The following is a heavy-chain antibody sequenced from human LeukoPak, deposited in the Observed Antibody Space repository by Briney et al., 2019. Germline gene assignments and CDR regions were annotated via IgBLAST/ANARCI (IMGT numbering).Heavy chain of an antibody. V-gene: IGHV1-24*01. CDR3: ATGGSIAAAGTVFDY. CDR2: FDPEDGET. Sequence: ASVKVSCKVSGYTLTELSMHWVRQAPGKGLEWMGGFDPEDGETIYAQKFQGRVTMTEDTSTDTAYMELSSLRSEDTAVYYYATGGSIAAAGTVFDYWGQGTLVTVSS. CDR1: GYTLTELS. J-gene: IGHJ4*02. D-gene: IGHD6-13*01.